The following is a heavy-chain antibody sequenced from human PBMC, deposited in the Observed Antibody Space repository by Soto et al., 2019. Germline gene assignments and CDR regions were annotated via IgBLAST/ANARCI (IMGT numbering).Heavy chain of an antibody. CDR1: GCSMGSYY. CDR2: IYYSGST. V-gene: IGHV4-59*01. D-gene: IGHD3-10*01. J-gene: IGHJ5*02. CDR3: ARYGSGSSVWFDP. Sequence: PSATLSLTCTVTGCSMGSYYWSWIRQPPGKGLEWIGYIYYSGSTIYNPSLKSRVTISVDTSKNQFSLKLSSVTAADTAVYYCARYGSGSSVWFDPWGQGTLVTVS.